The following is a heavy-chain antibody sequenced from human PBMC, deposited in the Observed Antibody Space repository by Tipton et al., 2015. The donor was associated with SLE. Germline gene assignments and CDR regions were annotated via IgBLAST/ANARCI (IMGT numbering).Heavy chain of an antibody. D-gene: IGHD3-10*01. CDR1: GYSISSGHY. J-gene: IGHJ4*02. CDR3: ARGVAFGDRMGAYFDY. V-gene: IGHV4-38-2*01. CDR2: IYHSGST. Sequence: GLVKPSETLSLTCAVSGYSISSGHYWGWIRQTPGEGLEWLGSIYHSGSTYSKPALKSPVPISVDTSKNQFALKLSSVTAADTAVYYCARGVAFGDRMGAYFDYWGQGTLVTVSS.